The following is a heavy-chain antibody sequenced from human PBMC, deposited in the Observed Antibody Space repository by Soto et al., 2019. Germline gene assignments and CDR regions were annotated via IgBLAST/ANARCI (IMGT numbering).Heavy chain of an antibody. V-gene: IGHV4-31*11. CDR2: IYFSGST. J-gene: IGHJ6*03. D-gene: IGHD6-13*01. CDR1: GGSISNGGYY. CDR3: ARDSPSQQPNHRWGGGYVAC. Sequence: QLQLQESGPGLVKPSQTLSLTCAVSGGSISNGGYYWSWIRQHPGKGLEWIGSIYFSGSTYYNPSLKSRVTTSVATPKNQFSLKLSSVTAAHTAVYYCARDSPSQQPNHRWGGGYVACWGTGTTVTAS.